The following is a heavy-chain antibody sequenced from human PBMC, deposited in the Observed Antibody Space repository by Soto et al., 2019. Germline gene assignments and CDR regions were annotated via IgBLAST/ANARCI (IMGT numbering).Heavy chain of an antibody. CDR3: ASVAPGQCRGGGCHLLHN. Sequence: ASVKVSCKSSRCILSIYDFTWMRQGPGQGLEWVGTIIPDSPRDVIFYGETFRDRATITADKSTSTVYLELTSLRSEDTAVYHCASVAPGQCRGGGCHLLHNWGQGTQVTVSS. V-gene: IGHV1-69*04. D-gene: IGHD2-15*01. CDR2: IIPDSPRDVI. CDR1: RCILSIYD. J-gene: IGHJ4*02.